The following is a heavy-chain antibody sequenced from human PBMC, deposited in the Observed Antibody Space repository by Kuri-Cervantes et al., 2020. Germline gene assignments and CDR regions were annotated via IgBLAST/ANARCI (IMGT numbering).Heavy chain of an antibody. Sequence: GGSLRLSCAASGFTFSSYSMNWVRQAPGKGLEWVSYISSSSSTIYYADSVKGRFTISRDNAKISLYLQMNSLRAEDTAVYYCATEHRLLWFGELSRYYYYGMDVWGQGTTVTVSS. CDR2: ISSSSSTI. CDR1: GFTFSSYS. V-gene: IGHV3-48*04. J-gene: IGHJ6*02. D-gene: IGHD3-10*01. CDR3: ATEHRLLWFGELSRYYYYGMDV.